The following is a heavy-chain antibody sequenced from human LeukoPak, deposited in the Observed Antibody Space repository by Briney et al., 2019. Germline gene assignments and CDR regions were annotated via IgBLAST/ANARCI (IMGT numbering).Heavy chain of an antibody. CDR1: GFTFSGYV. D-gene: IGHD3-3*01. Sequence: GGSLRLSCAASGFTFSGYVMHWVRQAPGKGREWVAVISYDGGNKYYADSVKGRFTISRDNSKNTLYLQMNSLRSDDTAVYYCAKDYYDFWSGGYYYYYGMDVWGQGTTVTVSS. J-gene: IGHJ6*02. CDR2: ISYDGGNK. CDR3: AKDYYDFWSGGYYYYYGMDV. V-gene: IGHV3-30*18.